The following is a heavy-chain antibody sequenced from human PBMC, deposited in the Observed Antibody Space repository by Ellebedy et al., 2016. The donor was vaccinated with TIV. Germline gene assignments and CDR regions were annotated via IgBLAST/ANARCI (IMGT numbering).Heavy chain of an antibody. V-gene: IGHV5-10-1*01. Sequence: GGSLRLSCRGSGYMFTKYWISWVRQMPGKGLEWMGRIDPGDSFTSYSPSFQGHVTISLDRSTNTAYLQWSSLKVSDTAIFYCARHLSATGMDGMDVWGQGTTVTVSS. CDR1: GYMFTKYW. CDR2: IDPGDSFT. J-gene: IGHJ6*02. CDR3: ARHLSATGMDGMDV. D-gene: IGHD6-13*01.